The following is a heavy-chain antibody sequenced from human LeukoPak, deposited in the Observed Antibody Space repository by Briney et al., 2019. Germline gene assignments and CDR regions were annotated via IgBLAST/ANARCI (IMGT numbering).Heavy chain of an antibody. CDR2: INSDGSST. J-gene: IGHJ5*02. D-gene: IGHD1-1*01. V-gene: IGHV3-74*01. CDR3: ARAQLHSQLASGS. CDR1: GFTFDDYA. Sequence: PGGSLRLSCVASGFTFDDYAMYWVRQAPGKGLEWVSRINSDGSSTSYADSVKGRFTISRDNAKNTLYLQMNSLRAEDTAVYYCARAQLHSQLASGSWGQGTLVTVSS.